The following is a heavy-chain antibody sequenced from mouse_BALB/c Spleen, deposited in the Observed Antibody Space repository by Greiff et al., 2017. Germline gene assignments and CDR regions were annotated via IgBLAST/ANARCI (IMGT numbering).Heavy chain of an antibody. J-gene: IGHJ4*01. CDR1: GFSLTSYG. D-gene: IGHD2-1*01. V-gene: IGHV2-9*02. CDR2: IWAGGST. CDR3: ARDRGYGNYAYAMDY. Sequence: QVQLKESGPGLVAPSQSLSITCTVSGFSLTSYGVHWVRQPPGKGLEWLGVIWAGGSTNYNSALMSRLSISKDNSKSQVFLKMNSLQTDDTAMYYCARDRGYGNYAYAMDYGGQGTSVTVSS.